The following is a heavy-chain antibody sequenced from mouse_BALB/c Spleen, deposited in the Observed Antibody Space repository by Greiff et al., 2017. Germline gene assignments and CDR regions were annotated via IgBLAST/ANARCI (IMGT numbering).Heavy chain of an antibody. J-gene: IGHJ2*01. V-gene: IGHV1-69*02. CDR1: GYTFTSYW. CDR2: IYPSDSYT. CDR3: TRSSYGKGYYFDY. D-gene: IGHD2-10*01. Sequence: QVQLQQPGAELVRPGASVKLSCKASGYTFTSYWINWVKQRPGQGLEWIGNIYPSDSYTNYNQKFKDKATLTVDKSSSTAYMQLSSPTSEDSAVYYCTRSSYGKGYYFDYWGQGTTLTVSS.